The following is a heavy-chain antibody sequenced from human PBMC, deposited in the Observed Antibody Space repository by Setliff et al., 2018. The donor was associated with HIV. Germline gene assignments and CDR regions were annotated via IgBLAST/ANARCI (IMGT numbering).Heavy chain of an antibody. CDR1: GYTLTAYG. J-gene: IGHJ6*02. CDR3: ARGGDPPYYFLGMDV. Sequence: GASVKVSCKISGYTLTAYGLNWVRQAPGQGSEWMGWFTSYNNQAEYAPKFQGRVTMTIDTSTSTAYMELRNLKYDDTAVYYCARGGDPPYYFLGMDVWGQGTTVTVSS. V-gene: IGHV1-18*01. CDR2: FTSYNNQA. D-gene: IGHD3-10*01.